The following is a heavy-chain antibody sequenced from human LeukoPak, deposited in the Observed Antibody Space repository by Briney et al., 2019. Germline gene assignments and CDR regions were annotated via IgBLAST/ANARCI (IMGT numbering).Heavy chain of an antibody. J-gene: IGHJ4*02. CDR1: GFTFSSYW. CDR3: ARVLHKRNYDSSTYYGY. Sequence: PGGSLRLSCAASGFTFSSYWMHWVRQAPGKGLEWVSYISSSSTTIYYADSVKGRFTISRDNAKNSLYLQMNSLRAEDTAVYYCARVLHKRNYDSSTYYGYWGQGTLVTVSS. CDR2: ISSSSTTI. V-gene: IGHV3-48*04. D-gene: IGHD3-22*01.